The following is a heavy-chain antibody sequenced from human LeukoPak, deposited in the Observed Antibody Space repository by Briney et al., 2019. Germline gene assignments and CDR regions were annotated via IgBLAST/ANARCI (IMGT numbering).Heavy chain of an antibody. CDR1: GYSISSGYY. D-gene: IGHD3-10*01. J-gene: IGHJ5*02. Sequence: SETLSLTCTVSGYSISSGYYWGWIRQPPGKGLEWIGSIYHSGSTYYNPSLKSRVTISVDTSENPFSLKLSSVTAADTAVYYCAREGLNMVRGIIPKEAWGWFDPWGQGTLVTVSS. CDR2: IYHSGST. V-gene: IGHV4-38-2*02. CDR3: AREGLNMVRGIIPKEAWGWFDP.